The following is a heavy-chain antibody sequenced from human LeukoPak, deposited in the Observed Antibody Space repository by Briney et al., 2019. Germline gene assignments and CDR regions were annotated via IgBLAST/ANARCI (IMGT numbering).Heavy chain of an antibody. CDR2: ISGDGGST. CDR3: AKDPYGEGPFYYYGMDA. V-gene: IGHV3-43*02. Sequence: GGSLRLSCAASGFTFDDYAMHWVRQAPGKGLEWVSLISGDGGSTYYADSVKGRFTISRDNSKNSLYLQMNSLRTEDTALYYCAKDPYGEGPFYYYGMDAWGQGTTVTVSS. CDR1: GFTFDDYA. J-gene: IGHJ6*02. D-gene: IGHD4-17*01.